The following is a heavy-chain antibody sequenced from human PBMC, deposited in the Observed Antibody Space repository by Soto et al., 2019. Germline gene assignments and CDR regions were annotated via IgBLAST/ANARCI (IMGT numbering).Heavy chain of an antibody. V-gene: IGHV3-21*01. J-gene: IGHJ4*02. D-gene: IGHD3-10*01. Sequence: EVQLVESGGGLVKPGGSLRLSCAASGFTFSSYSMNWVRQAPGKGLEWVSSISSSSSYIYYADSVKGRFTISRDNAKNSLYLQKNSLRAEDTAVYYCARGEKDMVRGVPRNYWGQGTLVTVSS. CDR3: ARGEKDMVRGVPRNY. CDR2: ISSSSSYI. CDR1: GFTFSSYS.